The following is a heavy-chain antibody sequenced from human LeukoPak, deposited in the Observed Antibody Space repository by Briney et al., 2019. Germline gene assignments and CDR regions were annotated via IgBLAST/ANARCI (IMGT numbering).Heavy chain of an antibody. CDR2: IKSKTDGGTT. CDR3: TTDSVVVPAAWDY. Sequence: GGSLRLSCAASGFTFSNAWMNWVLQAPGKGLEWVGRIKSKTDGGTTDYAAPVKGRFTISRDDSKNTLYLQMNSLKTEDTAVYYCTTDSVVVPAAWDYWGQGTLVTVSS. CDR1: GFTFSNAW. V-gene: IGHV3-15*07. J-gene: IGHJ4*02. D-gene: IGHD2-2*01.